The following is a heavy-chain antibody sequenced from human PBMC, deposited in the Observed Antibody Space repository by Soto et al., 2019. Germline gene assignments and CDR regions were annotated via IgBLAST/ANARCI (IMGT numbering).Heavy chain of an antibody. CDR1: GYTFTSYG. CDR2: ISAYNGNT. Sequence: ASVKVSCKASGYTFTSYGISWVRQAPGQGLEWMGWISAYNGNTNYAQKLQGRVTMTTDTSTSTAYMELRSLRSDDTAVYYCARALISNYFPYHDVFAYWGQGTLVTVSS. CDR3: ARALISNYFPYHDVFAY. D-gene: IGHD4-4*01. J-gene: IGHJ4*02. V-gene: IGHV1-18*01.